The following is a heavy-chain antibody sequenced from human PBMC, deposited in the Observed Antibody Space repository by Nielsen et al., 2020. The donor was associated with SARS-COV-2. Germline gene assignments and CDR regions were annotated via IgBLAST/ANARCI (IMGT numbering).Heavy chain of an antibody. CDR2: INHSGST. Sequence: SETLSLTCAVYGGSFSGYYWSWIRQPPGKGLEWIGEINHSGSTNYNPSLKSRVTISVDTSKNQFSLKLRSVTAADTAVYYCARGGTMGRGRRYYYGMDVWGQGTTVTVSS. D-gene: IGHD3-10*01. V-gene: IGHV4-34*01. J-gene: IGHJ6*02. CDR3: ARGGTMGRGRRYYYGMDV. CDR1: GGSFSGYY.